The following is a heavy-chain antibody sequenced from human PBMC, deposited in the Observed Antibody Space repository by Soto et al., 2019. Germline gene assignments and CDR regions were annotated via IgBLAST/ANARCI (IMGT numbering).Heavy chain of an antibody. V-gene: IGHV4-4*02. CDR2: IHHSGST. Sequence: QVQLQESGPGLVKPSGTLSLTCAVSGGSVTISNWWSWVRQTPGKGLEWIGQIHHSGSTNYNPSLTSRVTISVDKSKNQFSQEMKSVTAADTAVYYCARGGYYFYMDVWGKGTTVTVSS. D-gene: IGHD1-26*01. J-gene: IGHJ6*03. CDR3: ARGGYYFYMDV. CDR1: GGSVTISNW.